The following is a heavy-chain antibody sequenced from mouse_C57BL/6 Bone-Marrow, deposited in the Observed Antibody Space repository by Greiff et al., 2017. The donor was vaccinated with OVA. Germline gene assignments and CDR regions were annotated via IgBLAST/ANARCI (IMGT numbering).Heavy chain of an antibody. D-gene: IGHD2-3*01. CDR2: INPNYGTT. CDR3: ARGTDDYYAAWFAY. J-gene: IGHJ3*01. V-gene: IGHV1-39*01. CDR1: GYSFTDYN. Sequence: EVKLVESGPELVKPGASVKISCKASGYSFTDYNMNWVKQSNGKSLEWIGVINPNYGTTSYNQKFKGKATLTVDQSSSTAYMQLNSLTSEDSAVYYCARGTDDYYAAWFAYWGQGTLVTVSA.